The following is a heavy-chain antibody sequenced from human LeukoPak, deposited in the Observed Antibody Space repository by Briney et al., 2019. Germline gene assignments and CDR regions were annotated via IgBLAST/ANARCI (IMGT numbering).Heavy chain of an antibody. Sequence: GGSLRLSCAAFAFTVSSSYMTWVRQAPGKGLEWVSVIYSDGNTYFADSVKGRLTISRDLSKNTLYLQMNSLRADDTAVYYCARWGLYYGDPPGYFDLWGRGTLVTVSS. J-gene: IGHJ2*01. D-gene: IGHD4-17*01. CDR1: AFTVSSSY. V-gene: IGHV3-66*01. CDR2: IYSDGNT. CDR3: ARWGLYYGDPPGYFDL.